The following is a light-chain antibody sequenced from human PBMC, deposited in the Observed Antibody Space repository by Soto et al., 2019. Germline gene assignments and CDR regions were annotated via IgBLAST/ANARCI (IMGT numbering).Light chain of an antibody. CDR3: HQYGSSPRT. CDR1: QSVSSSY. Sequence: ETVLTQSPCTLSLSPGERATLSCRASQSVSSSYLAWYQRKPGQAPRLLIYGASSRATGIPDRFSGSGSGTDFTLTISRLEPEDFAVYYCHQYGSSPRTFGQGTNVDIK. J-gene: IGKJ1*01. V-gene: IGKV3-20*01. CDR2: GAS.